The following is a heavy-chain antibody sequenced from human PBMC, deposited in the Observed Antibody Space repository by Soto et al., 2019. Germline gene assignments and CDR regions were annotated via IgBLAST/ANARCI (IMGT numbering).Heavy chain of an antibody. CDR1: GYTFTSYG. CDR3: ARGTYDYVWGSSRYSDAFDI. J-gene: IGHJ3*02. D-gene: IGHD3-16*02. V-gene: IGHV1-18*01. CDR2: ISAYNGNI. Sequence: QVQLVQSGAEVKKPGASVKVSCKASGYTFTSYGISWVRQAPGQGLECMGWISAYNGNINYAQMIQGRVNMTKDTSTSSAYMELRSLRSDDKEVYYCARGTYDYVWGSSRYSDAFDIWGQGKMVTVSS.